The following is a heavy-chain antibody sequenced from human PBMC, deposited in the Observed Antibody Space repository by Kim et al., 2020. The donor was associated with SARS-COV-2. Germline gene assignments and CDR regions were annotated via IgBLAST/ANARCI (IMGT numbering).Heavy chain of an antibody. V-gene: IGHV3-33*01. CDR2: TGCSGVNA. D-gene: IGHD3-16*01. J-gene: IGHJ4*02. CDR1: GCTFSSYG. CDR3: ARDGAFGGTPLFDY. Sequence: GGSLRLSCAAAGCTFSSYGCNGGGMDLVGLLVGRWGTGCSGVNADYADAVKGRFTISRDNSKNTLYLQMNSLRAEDTAVYYCARDGAFGGTPLFDYWGQGTLVTVSS.